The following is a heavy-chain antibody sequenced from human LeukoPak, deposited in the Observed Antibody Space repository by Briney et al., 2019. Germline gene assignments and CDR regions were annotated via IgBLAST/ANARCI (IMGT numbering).Heavy chain of an antibody. Sequence: GGSLRLSCAASEFTFSTSSMHWVRQAPGKGLEWVSAISGRGDTTYYADSVKGRFTISRDNSKNTLFLQMNSLRADDTAVYYCAKGGGSSWFDYWGQGTLVTVSS. V-gene: IGHV3-23*01. D-gene: IGHD6-13*01. CDR1: EFTFSTSS. J-gene: IGHJ4*02. CDR3: AKGGGSSWFDY. CDR2: ISGRGDTT.